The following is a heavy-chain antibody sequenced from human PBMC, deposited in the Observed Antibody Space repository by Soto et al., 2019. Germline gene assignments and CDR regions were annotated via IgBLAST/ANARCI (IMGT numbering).Heavy chain of an antibody. J-gene: IGHJ5*01. V-gene: IGHV4-59*01. Sequence: PSETLSLTCTVSDGSISTYYWSWIRQPPGKGLEWIGHVYNSGNTDYSHSLKSRVTTSVDTTKNQFSLKLTSVTAADTAVYYCARDRVGVSSNWFDSWGRGTLVTVSS. CDR3: ARDRVGVSSNWFDS. CDR1: DGSISTYY. D-gene: IGHD1-26*01. CDR2: VYNSGNT.